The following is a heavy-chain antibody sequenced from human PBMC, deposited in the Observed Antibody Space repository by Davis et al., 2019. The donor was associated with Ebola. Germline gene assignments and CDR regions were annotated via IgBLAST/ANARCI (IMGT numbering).Heavy chain of an antibody. Sequence: ASVKVSCRASGGTFSSYAIIWVRQAPGQGLEWMGWLSAYNGNTNYAQKLQGRVTMTTDTSTSTAYMALRSLRSDDTAVYYCAREGLGGSGSYYKRNLDYWGQGTLVTVSS. J-gene: IGHJ4*02. CDR3: AREGLGGSGSYYKRNLDY. CDR1: GGTFSSYA. D-gene: IGHD3-10*01. CDR2: LSAYNGNT. V-gene: IGHV1-18*01.